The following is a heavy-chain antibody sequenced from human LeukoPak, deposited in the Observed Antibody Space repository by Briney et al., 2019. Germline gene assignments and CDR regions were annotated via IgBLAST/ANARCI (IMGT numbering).Heavy chain of an antibody. CDR1: GGSISSYY. J-gene: IGHJ5*02. Sequence: PSETLSLTCTGSGGSISSYYWSCIRQPAGKGLEWIVRIYTSGSTNYNPSLKSRVTMSVDTSKNQFSLKLSSVAAADTAVYYCARDLSAPLGVTNWFDPWGQGTVVTVSS. CDR3: ARDLSAPLGVTNWFDP. CDR2: IYTSGST. V-gene: IGHV4-4*07. D-gene: IGHD3-16*01.